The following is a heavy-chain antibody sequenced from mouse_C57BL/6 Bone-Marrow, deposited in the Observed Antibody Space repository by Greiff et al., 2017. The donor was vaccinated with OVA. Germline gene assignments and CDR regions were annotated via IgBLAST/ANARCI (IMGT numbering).Heavy chain of an antibody. Sequence: EVNVVESGGGLVQPGGSLSFSCAASGFTFTDYYMSWVRQPPGKALEWLGFIRNKATGYTTEYSASVKGRFTISSDNSQSILYLQMNALRAEDSATYDCARDKLRGAMDYWGQGTSVTVSS. CDR3: ARDKLRGAMDY. CDR1: GFTFTDYY. J-gene: IGHJ4*01. V-gene: IGHV7-3*01. D-gene: IGHD1-1*01. CDR2: IRNKATGYTT.